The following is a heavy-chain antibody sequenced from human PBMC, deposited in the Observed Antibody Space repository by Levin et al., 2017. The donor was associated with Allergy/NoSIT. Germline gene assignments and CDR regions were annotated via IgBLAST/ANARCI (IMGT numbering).Heavy chain of an antibody. D-gene: IGHD5-18*01. J-gene: IGHJ4*02. CDR2: IYLSGST. CDR3: ARVAGYSYGYYFDY. Sequence: TSETLSLTCAVSGGSISSGGYSWSWIRQPPGKGLEWIGNIYLSGSTNDNPSLKSRVTMSVDRSKNQFSLRLSYVTAADTAVYYCARVAGYSYGYYFDYWGPGTLVTVSS. V-gene: IGHV4-30-2*01. CDR1: GGSISSGGYS.